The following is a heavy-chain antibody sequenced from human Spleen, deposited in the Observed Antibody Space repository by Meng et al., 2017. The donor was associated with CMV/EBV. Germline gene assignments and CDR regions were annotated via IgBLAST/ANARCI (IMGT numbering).Heavy chain of an antibody. CDR2: ISPRGTI. V-gene: IGHV3-48*03. Sequence: GESLKISCTASGITFSTYEMNWVRQAPGKGLEWVSYISPRGTIDYADSVKGRFTVSRDNAKNSLYLQMNSLRAEDTAVYYCARDYMNYGSGGIEDPLPIDIWGQGTMVTVSS. CDR3: ARDYMNYGSGGIEDPLPIDI. D-gene: IGHD3-10*01. CDR1: GITFSTYE. J-gene: IGHJ3*02.